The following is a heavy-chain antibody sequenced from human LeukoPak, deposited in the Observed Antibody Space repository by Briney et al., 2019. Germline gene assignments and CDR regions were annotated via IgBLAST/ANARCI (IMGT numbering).Heavy chain of an antibody. J-gene: IGHJ4*02. CDR3: AREGALYDSSGYYLYYFDY. Sequence: SVKVSCKASGGTFSSYAISWVRQAPGQGLEWMGGIIPIFGTANCAQKFQGRVTITADKSTSTAYMELSSLRSEDTAVYYCAREGALYDSSGYYLYYFDYWGQGTLVTVSS. CDR1: GGTFSSYA. CDR2: IIPIFGTA. V-gene: IGHV1-69*06. D-gene: IGHD3-22*01.